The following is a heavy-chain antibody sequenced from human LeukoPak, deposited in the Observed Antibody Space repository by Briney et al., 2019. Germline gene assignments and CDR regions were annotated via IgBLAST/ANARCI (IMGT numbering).Heavy chain of an antibody. J-gene: IGHJ3*02. D-gene: IGHD1-14*01. CDR1: GYSFTSNV. CDR3: ARDLIPGLYAFDI. CDR2: INTNTGNP. Sequence: ASVKVSCKASGYSFTSNVISWVRQAPGQGLEWMGWINTNTGNPTYAQGFTGRFVFSLDTSVSTAYLQISSLKAEDTAVYYCARDLIPGLYAFDIWGQGTMVTVSS. V-gene: IGHV7-4-1*02.